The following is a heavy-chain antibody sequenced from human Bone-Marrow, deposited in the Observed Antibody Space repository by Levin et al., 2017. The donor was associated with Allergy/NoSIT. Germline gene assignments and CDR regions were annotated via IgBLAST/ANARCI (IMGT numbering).Heavy chain of an antibody. D-gene: IGHD6-13*01. CDR2: IDPTRGDT. CDR3: ARGGASSNDY. J-gene: IGHJ4*02. Sequence: PTASVKVSCTVSGSTFTDYYIHWIRQTPGQGLEWIGWIDPTRGDTKFAEKFHARVVLTMNSSISTAYMELGRLRFDDTALYYCARGGASSNDYWGQGTLVTVSS. CDR1: GSTFTDYY. V-gene: IGHV1-2*02.